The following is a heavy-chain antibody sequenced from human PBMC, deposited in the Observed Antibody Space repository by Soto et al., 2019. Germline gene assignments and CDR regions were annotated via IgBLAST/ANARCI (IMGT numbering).Heavy chain of an antibody. CDR1: GYTFTSYG. Sequence: ASVKVSCKASGYTFTSYGISWARQAPGQGLEWMGWISAYNGNTNYAQKLQGRVTMTTDTSTSTAYMELRSLRSDDTAVYYCARDPMDSGSYLFDPWGQGTLVTVSS. CDR3: ARDPMDSGSYLFDP. V-gene: IGHV1-18*04. J-gene: IGHJ5*02. CDR2: ISAYNGNT. D-gene: IGHD1-26*01.